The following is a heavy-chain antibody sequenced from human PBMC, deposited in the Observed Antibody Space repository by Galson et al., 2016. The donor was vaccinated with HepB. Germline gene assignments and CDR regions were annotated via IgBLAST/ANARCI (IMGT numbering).Heavy chain of an antibody. D-gene: IGHD4-17*01. J-gene: IGHJ6*04. Sequence: SLRLFCAASGFTLRTYGMHWVRQAPGKGLEWVAILWPDENTQYYADSVMGRFTISRDNSKNTVYLQMNYLRADDTALYYCGRDYPTMTDRYPYHVDVWGRGTAVTVSS. CDR2: LWPDENTQ. V-gene: IGHV3-33*01. CDR1: GFTLRTYG. CDR3: GRDYPTMTDRYPYHVDV.